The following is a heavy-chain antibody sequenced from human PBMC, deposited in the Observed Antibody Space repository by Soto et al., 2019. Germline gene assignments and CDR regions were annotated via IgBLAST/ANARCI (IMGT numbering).Heavy chain of an antibody. J-gene: IGHJ4*02. CDR1: GFTFSSYW. Sequence: EGSLRLSCAASGFTFSSYWMHWVRQAPGKGLVWVSRINSDGSSISYADSVKGRFTISRDNAKNTLYLQMNSLRVEDTAVYYCARETGYSSGWRQDYWGQGTL. D-gene: IGHD6-19*01. V-gene: IGHV3-74*01. CDR3: ARETGYSSGWRQDY. CDR2: INSDGSSI.